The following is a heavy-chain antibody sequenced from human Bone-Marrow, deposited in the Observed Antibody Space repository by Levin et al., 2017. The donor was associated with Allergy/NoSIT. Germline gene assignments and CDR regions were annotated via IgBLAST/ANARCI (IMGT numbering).Heavy chain of an antibody. CDR1: GFSLKTSGV. Sequence: SGPTLVKPTQTLTLTCTLSGFSLKTSGVGWIRQPPGKALEWLAVIYSDDDKRYSPSLSNRLTITTDTSKNQVVLTMTNMDPVDTATYYCAHRAKFCTGGSCHNWFDPWGQGTLVTVSS. CDR2: IYSDDDK. D-gene: IGHD2-15*01. CDR3: AHRAKFCTGGSCHNWFDP. V-gene: IGHV2-5*02. J-gene: IGHJ5*02.